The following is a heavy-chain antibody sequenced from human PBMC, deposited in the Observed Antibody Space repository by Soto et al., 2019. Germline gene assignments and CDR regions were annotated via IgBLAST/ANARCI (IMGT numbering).Heavy chain of an antibody. CDR3: ARAFCDGDCALRGHDGFDI. CDR1: GDSIGSPYYF. D-gene: IGHD2-21*02. V-gene: IGHV4-30-4*01. J-gene: IGHJ3*02. Sequence: SETLSLTCTVSGDSIGSPYYFWTWIRQPPGKGLEWIGFIDYRGTTHRSPSLKSRLFISVDIFRNQFSLKLSSVTAADTAVYFCARAFCDGDCALRGHDGFDIWGQGTMVTVSS. CDR2: IDYRGTT.